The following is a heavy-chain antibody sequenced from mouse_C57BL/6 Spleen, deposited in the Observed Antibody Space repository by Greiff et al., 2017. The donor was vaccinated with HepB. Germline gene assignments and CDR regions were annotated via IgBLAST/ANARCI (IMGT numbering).Heavy chain of an antibody. V-gene: IGHV3-6*01. CDR2: ISYDGSN. Sequence: EVQLQESGPGLVKPSQSLSLTCSVTGYSITSGYYWNWIRQFPGNKLEWMGYISYDGSNNYNPSLKNRISITRDTSKNQFCLKLNSVTTEDTATYYCASYYYGRGDYFDYWGQGTTLTVSS. J-gene: IGHJ2*01. CDR1: GYSITSGYY. D-gene: IGHD1-1*01. CDR3: ASYYYGRGDYFDY.